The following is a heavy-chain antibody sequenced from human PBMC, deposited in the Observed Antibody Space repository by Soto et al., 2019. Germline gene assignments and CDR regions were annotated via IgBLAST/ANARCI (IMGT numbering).Heavy chain of an antibody. D-gene: IGHD3-3*01. CDR1: GYSFTSYW. CDR2: IYPGDSDT. Sequence: GESLKISCKGSGYSFTSYWIGWVRQMPGKGLEWMGIIYPGDSDTRYSPSFQGQVTISADKSISTAYLQWSSLKASDTAMYHCARRSRSREYYDFWSGYRYYFDYWGQGTLVTVSS. CDR3: ARRSRSREYYDFWSGYRYYFDY. V-gene: IGHV5-51*01. J-gene: IGHJ4*02.